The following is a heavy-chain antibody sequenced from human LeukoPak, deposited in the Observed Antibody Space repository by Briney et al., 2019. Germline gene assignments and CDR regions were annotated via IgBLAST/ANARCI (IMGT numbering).Heavy chain of an antibody. CDR1: GFIFTKAW. D-gene: IGHD3-3*01. Sequence: GGSLRLSCATSGFIFTKAWMSWVRQAPGKGLEWVARIKSKTDGETTYYAASVNGRFTISRDDSKSTMYLQMNSLRAEDTAVYYCARDLRYYDFLGAFDIWGQGTMVSVSS. J-gene: IGHJ3*02. CDR3: ARDLRYYDFLGAFDI. V-gene: IGHV3-15*01. CDR2: IKSKTDGETT.